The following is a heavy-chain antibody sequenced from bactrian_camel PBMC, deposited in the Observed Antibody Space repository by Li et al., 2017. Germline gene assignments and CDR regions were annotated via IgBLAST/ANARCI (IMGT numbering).Heavy chain of an antibody. Sequence: HVQLVESGGGSVQAGGSLRLSCAASDYTYSSGCMGWSRRAPGKEREGVAAIDSDGRTHYADSFQGRFTVSTDNARKFLYLQLNDLKPEDTAVYYCAASFTACVARAHYVERYAYWGQGTQVTVS. D-gene: IGHD8*01. CDR2: IDSDGRT. CDR1: DYTYSSGC. J-gene: IGHJ4*01. V-gene: IGHV3S55*01. CDR3: AASFTACVARAHYVERYAY.